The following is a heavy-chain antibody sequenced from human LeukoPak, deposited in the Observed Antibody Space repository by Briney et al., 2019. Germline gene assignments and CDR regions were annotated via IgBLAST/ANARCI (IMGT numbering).Heavy chain of an antibody. Sequence: SETLSLTCTVYGGPMIGHHWTWLRQPPGKRLEWIGEIHHSGGTNSNPSLKNRLTMSIDMSKNQFSLKQKPVTAADTAVYYCARATASGSGRAYDHWAQGNLVPVSS. CDR2: IHHSGGT. CDR3: ARATASGSGRAYDH. CDR1: GGPMIGHH. J-gene: IGHJ4*02. V-gene: IGHV4-34*01. D-gene: IGHD3-10*01.